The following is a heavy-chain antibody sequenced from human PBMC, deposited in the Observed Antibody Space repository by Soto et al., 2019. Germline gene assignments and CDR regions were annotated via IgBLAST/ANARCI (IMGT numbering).Heavy chain of an antibody. CDR2: IKYSGTT. CDR3: ARRRGHSSGFSWFDP. CDR1: GGSISSSRCH. D-gene: IGHD6-19*01. V-gene: IGHV4-39*01. J-gene: IGHJ5*02. Sequence: SETLSLTCTVSGGSISSSRCHWGRSRQPPGKGLEWIASIKYSGTTFYNPSLKSRVTLSVDTSKNQFSLKLSSVTAADTAVYYCARRRGHSSGFSWFDPWGQGTLVT.